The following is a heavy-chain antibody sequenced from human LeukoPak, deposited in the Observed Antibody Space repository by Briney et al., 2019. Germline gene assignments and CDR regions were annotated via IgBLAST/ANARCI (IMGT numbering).Heavy chain of an antibody. Sequence: PSETLSLTCTISGDSISSSSYYWGWIRQPPGKGLEWIGDIYYRGSTYYSPSLKSRVSISIDTSNNQFSLTLNSVTAADTSLYFCARRSYYDSTGYLDWGQGTLVTVSS. CDR1: GDSISSSSYY. J-gene: IGHJ1*01. CDR3: ARRSYYDSTGYLD. V-gene: IGHV4-39*01. CDR2: IYYRGST. D-gene: IGHD3-22*01.